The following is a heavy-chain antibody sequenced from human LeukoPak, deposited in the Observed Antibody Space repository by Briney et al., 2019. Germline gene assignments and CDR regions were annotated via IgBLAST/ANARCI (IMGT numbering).Heavy chain of an antibody. V-gene: IGHV4-38-2*02. CDR3: ARDLDCSGGSCYSQFDP. Sequence: SETLSLTCTVSGYSISSGYYWGWIRQPPGKGLAWIGRIYTSGSTNYNPSLKSRVTMSVDTSKNQFSLKLSSVTAADTAVYYCARDLDCSGGSCYSQFDPWGQGTLVTVSS. CDR1: GYSISSGYY. J-gene: IGHJ5*02. D-gene: IGHD2-15*01. CDR2: IYTSGST.